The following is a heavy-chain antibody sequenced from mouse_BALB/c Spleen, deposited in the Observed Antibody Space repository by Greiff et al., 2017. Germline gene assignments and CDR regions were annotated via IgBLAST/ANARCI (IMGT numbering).Heavy chain of an antibody. J-gene: IGHJ2*01. CDR1: GYTFTSYD. Sequence: SGPELVKPGALVKISCKASGYTFTSYDINWVKQRPGQGLEWIGWIYPGDGSTKYNEKFKGKATLTADKSSSTAYMQLSSLTSENSAVYFCARSGYGNYGSYFDYWGQGTTLTVSS. D-gene: IGHD2-10*02. CDR2: IYPGDGST. CDR3: ARSGYGNYGSYFDY. V-gene: IGHV1S33*01.